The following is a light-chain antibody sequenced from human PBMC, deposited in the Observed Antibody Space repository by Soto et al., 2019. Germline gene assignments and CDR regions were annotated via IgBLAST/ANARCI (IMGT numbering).Light chain of an antibody. Sequence: QSALTQPRSVSGSPGQSVTISCTGTSSDVGGYNYVSWYQQHPGKAPKLMIYDVSKRPSGVPDRFSGSKSGNTASLTISGLQAEDEADYYCCSYAGSPRGVFGTGTKSPS. CDR2: DVS. CDR3: CSYAGSPRGV. CDR1: SSDVGGYNY. V-gene: IGLV2-11*01. J-gene: IGLJ1*01.